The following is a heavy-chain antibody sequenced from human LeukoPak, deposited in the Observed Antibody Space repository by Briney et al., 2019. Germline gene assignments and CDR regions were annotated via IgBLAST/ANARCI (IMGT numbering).Heavy chain of an antibody. CDR2: FDPEDGKT. CDR3: ATPPTTVSTYPYYFDY. J-gene: IGHJ4*02. D-gene: IGHD4-17*01. Sequence: ASVKVSCKVSEYTLTELSMHWVRQAPGKGLEWMGGFDPEDGKTIYAQKFQGRVTMTEDTSTDTAYMELSSLRSEDTAVYYCATPPTTVSTYPYYFDYWGQGTLVTVSS. CDR1: EYTLTELS. V-gene: IGHV1-24*01.